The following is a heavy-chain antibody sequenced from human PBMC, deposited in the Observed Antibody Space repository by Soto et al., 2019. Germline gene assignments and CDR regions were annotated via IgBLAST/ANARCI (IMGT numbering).Heavy chain of an antibody. D-gene: IGHD2-8*02. CDR1: GFTFSSYW. J-gene: IGHJ4*02. V-gene: IGHV3-7*01. CDR3: ASVRTGGGTKYFDY. CDR2: IKQDGSEK. Sequence: EVQLVESGGGLVQPGGSLRLSCAASGFTFSSYWMSWVRQSPGKGLEWVANIKQDGSEKYYVDSVKGRFTISRDNAKNSLYLQMNSLRAEDTAVYYCASVRTGGGTKYFDYWGQGTLVTVSS.